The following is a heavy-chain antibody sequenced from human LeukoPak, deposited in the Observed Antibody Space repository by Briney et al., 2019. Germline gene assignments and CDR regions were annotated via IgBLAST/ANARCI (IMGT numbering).Heavy chain of an antibody. J-gene: IGHJ3*02. CDR3: AGRITMIVVVTYDAFDI. D-gene: IGHD3-22*01. Sequence: SVKVSCKASGGTFSSYAISWVRQAPGQGLEWMGGIIPIFGTANHAQKFQGEVTITTDESTSTAYMELSSLRSEDTAVYYCAGRITMIVVVTYDAFDIWGQGTMVTVSS. V-gene: IGHV1-69*05. CDR1: GGTFSSYA. CDR2: IIPIFGTA.